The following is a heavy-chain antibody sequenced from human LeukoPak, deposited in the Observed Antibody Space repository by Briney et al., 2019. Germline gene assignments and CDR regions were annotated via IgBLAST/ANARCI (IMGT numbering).Heavy chain of an antibody. CDR3: ARSSPEDSSGLSG. V-gene: IGHV1-8*02. CDR1: GGTFSSYA. Sequence: ASVKVSCKASGGTFSSYAINWVRQATGQGLEWMGWMNPNSGNTGYAQKFQGRVTMTRNTSISTAYMELSSLRSEDTAVYYCARSSPEDSSGLSGWGQGTMVTVSS. CDR2: MNPNSGNT. J-gene: IGHJ3*01. D-gene: IGHD6-19*01.